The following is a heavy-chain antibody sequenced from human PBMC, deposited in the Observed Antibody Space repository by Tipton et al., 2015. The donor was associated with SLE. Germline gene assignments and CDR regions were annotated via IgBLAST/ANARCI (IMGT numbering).Heavy chain of an antibody. J-gene: IGHJ4*02. CDR2: IYHSGST. CDR1: GYSISSGYY. D-gene: IGHD5-18*01. CDR3: AREGKAMVPFDY. V-gene: IGHV4-38-2*02. Sequence: TLSLTCAVSGYSISSGYYWGWIRQPPGKGLEWIGSIYHSGSTYYNPSLKSRVTISVDTSKNQFSLKLSSVTAADTAVYYCAREGKAMVPFDYWGQGTLVTVSS.